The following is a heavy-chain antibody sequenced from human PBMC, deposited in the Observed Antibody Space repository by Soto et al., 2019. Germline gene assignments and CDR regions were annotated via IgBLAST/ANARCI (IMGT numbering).Heavy chain of an antibody. J-gene: IGHJ6*04. V-gene: IGHV2-5*02. CDR3: AQSKLGYYYYGMDV. D-gene: IGHD3-10*01. Sequence: QITLKESGPTLVKPTQTLTLTCTFSGFSLSTSGVGVGWIRQPPGKALEWLALIYWDDDKRYSPSLKSRLTNTKDTPKNQVVLKRTNRAPGDTATYYCAQSKLGYYYYGMDVWGKGTPVTVSS. CDR2: IYWDDDK. CDR1: GFSLSTSGVG.